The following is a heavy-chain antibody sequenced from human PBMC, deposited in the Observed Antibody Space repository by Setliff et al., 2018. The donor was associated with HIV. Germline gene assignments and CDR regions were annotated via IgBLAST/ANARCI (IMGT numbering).Heavy chain of an antibody. CDR3: ASPTYVYDSSGYYYGLPNWYFDL. J-gene: IGHJ2*01. CDR1: GGSISSTSYY. V-gene: IGHV4-39*01. Sequence: PSETLSLTCTVSGGSISSTSYYWGWIRQPPGKGLEWIGNIYYSGSTYYNPSLQTRVNIAVDPSKNQFSLKLSSVTAEDTAVYYCASPTYVYDSSGYYYGLPNWYFDLWGRGTLVTVSS. CDR2: IYYSGST. D-gene: IGHD3-22*01.